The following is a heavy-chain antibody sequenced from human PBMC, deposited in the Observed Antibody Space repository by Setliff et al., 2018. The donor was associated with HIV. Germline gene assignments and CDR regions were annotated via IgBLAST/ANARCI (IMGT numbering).Heavy chain of an antibody. CDR3: ARESQDSSGYFGTFDI. D-gene: IGHD3-22*01. V-gene: IGHV1-46*01. J-gene: IGHJ3*02. Sequence: ASVKVSCKVSGYTFTSYYMHWVRQAPGQGLEWMGIINPSGGSTSYAQKFQGRVTMTRDTSTSTVYMELSSLRSEDTAVYYCARESQDSSGYFGTFDIWGQGTMGTVSS. CDR2: INPSGGST. CDR1: GYTFTSYY.